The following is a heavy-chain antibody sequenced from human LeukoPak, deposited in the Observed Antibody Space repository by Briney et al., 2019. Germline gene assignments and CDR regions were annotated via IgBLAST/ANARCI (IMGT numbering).Heavy chain of an antibody. CDR1: GDSVSSNDAS. Sequence: SQTLSLTCAISGDSVSSNDASWNWIRQSPSRGLEWLGRTFYRSKWYYDYEASLKSRITINPDTSMNQFSLQLNSVTPEDTAMYYCAREVAMIRGVKNWFDRWGQGTLVTVSS. CDR3: AREVAMIRGVKNWFDR. CDR2: TFYRSKWYY. D-gene: IGHD3-10*01. V-gene: IGHV6-1*01. J-gene: IGHJ5*02.